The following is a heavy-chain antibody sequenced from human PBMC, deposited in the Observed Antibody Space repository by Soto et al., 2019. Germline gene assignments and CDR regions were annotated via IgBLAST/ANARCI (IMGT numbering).Heavy chain of an antibody. Sequence: GASVKVSCKVSGYTLTELSMHWVRQAPGKGLEWMGGFDPEDGETIYAQKFQGRVTMTEDTSTDTAYMELSSLRSEDTAVYYCARYPHPYYYYDSSGYYHCFDYWGQGTLVTVSS. J-gene: IGHJ4*02. CDR1: GYTLTELS. CDR3: ARYPHPYYYYDSSGYYHCFDY. V-gene: IGHV1-24*01. CDR2: FDPEDGET. D-gene: IGHD3-22*01.